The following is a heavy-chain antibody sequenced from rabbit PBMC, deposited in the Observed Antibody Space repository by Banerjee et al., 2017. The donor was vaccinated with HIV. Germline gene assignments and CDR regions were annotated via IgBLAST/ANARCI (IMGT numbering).Heavy chain of an antibody. CDR2: ISTGSVSST. J-gene: IGHJ4*01. CDR1: GFSFSDVYY. CDR3: ARDLAGVIGWNFDL. Sequence: QEQLEESGGDLVKPEGSLTLTCTASGFSFSDVYYIYWVRQAPGKGLEWIACISTGSVSSTYYASWAKGRFTISKTSSTTVTLQMTSLTAADTATYFCARDLAGVIGWNFDLWGQGTLVTVS. V-gene: IGHV1S45*01. D-gene: IGHD4-1*01.